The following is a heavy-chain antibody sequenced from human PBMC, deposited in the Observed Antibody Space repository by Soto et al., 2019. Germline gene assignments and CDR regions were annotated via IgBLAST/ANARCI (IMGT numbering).Heavy chain of an antibody. D-gene: IGHD1-26*01. Sequence: SGPTLVNSTRTLTLTCTFSGFSVCTSGVGMGWIRQPPGKAMEWLALIYWDDDKRYSPSLKSRLNITKDTSNNQVVLTMTNMDPVDTATYYCAHSAKGQWELLDALDYWGQGTLVTVSS. CDR2: IYWDDDK. V-gene: IGHV2-5*02. CDR3: AHSAKGQWELLDALDY. CDR1: GFSVCTSGVG. J-gene: IGHJ4*02.